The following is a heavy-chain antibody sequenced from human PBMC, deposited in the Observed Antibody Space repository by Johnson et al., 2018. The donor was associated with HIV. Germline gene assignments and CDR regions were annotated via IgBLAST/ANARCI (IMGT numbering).Heavy chain of an antibody. J-gene: IGHJ3*02. CDR2: IWHDGRDV. CDR3: AKDQHGPLVPTVMRDDAFDI. D-gene: IGHD5-12*01. CDR1: GFTFSSYG. V-gene: IGHV3-33*03. Sequence: QMQLVESGGGVVQPGTSLRLSCAASGFTFSSYGIHWVRQAPGKGLEWVAFIWHDGRDVYYADSVKGRFTVSRDNSKNAVYLQMNSLGAGDTAVYYCAKDQHGPLVPTVMRDDAFDIWGQGTKVTVSS.